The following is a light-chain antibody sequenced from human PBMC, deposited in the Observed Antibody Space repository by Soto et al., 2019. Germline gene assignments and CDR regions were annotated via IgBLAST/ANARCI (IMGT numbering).Light chain of an antibody. CDR2: AAS. CDR3: QKCKTAPFT. J-gene: IGKJ4*01. V-gene: IGKV1-27*01. Sequence: DIQMTQSPSSLSAFVGDRVTITCRASQDISNFLAWYQQKPGKVPKLLIYAASTLQSGVPSRFSGSGSGTDFTLTISSLQPEDVATYYCQKCKTAPFTFVGGTKVEIK. CDR1: QDISNF.